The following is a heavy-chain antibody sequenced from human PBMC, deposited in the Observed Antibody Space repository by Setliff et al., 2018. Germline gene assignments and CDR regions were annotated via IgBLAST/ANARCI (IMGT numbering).Heavy chain of an antibody. CDR3: TRGDTSTFWD. D-gene: IGHD3-16*01. Sequence: SETLSLTCTVSGGSLSGASIVTWIRQPPGKGLEFIGYVFYSGATKYDPSLKSRVTMSVDTSKNQFSLKLNSVTAADTAVYYCTRGDTSTFWDWGQGTLVTVSS. J-gene: IGHJ4*02. CDR1: GGSLSGAS. CDR2: VFYSGAT. V-gene: IGHV4-61*08.